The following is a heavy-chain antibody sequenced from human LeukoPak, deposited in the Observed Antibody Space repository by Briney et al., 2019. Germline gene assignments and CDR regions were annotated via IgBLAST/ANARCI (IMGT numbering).Heavy chain of an antibody. CDR1: RFTFSDYY. V-gene: IGHV3-11*05. J-gene: IGHJ4*02. CDR2: ISSSSSYT. Sequence: GGSLRLSCAASRFTFSDYYMNWIRQAPGKGLEWVSYISSSSSYTNYADSVKGRFTISRDNAKNSLYLQMNSLRAEDTAVYYCARVISGAFSDYWGQGTLVTVSS. D-gene: IGHD7-27*01. CDR3: ARVISGAFSDY.